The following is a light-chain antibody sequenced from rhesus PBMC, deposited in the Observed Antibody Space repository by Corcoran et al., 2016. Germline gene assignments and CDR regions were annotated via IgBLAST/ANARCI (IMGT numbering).Light chain of an antibody. Sequence: DIVMTQTPLSLPVTPGEPASISCRSSKSLLHSNGNTYLYWYLQKPGQSPQLRIYLVSNRASGVPDRFSGSGSGTDFTLKISRVEAEDVGVYYCMQVIQLPLTFGGGTKVELK. CDR3: MQVIQLPLT. J-gene: IGKJ4*01. CDR2: LVS. V-gene: IGKV2-91*01. CDR1: KSLLHSNGNTY.